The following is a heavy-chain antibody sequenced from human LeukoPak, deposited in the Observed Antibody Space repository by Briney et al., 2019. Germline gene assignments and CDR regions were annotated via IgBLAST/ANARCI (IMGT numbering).Heavy chain of an antibody. J-gene: IGHJ6*02. CDR1: GGSFSGYY. Sequence: SETLSLTCAVYGGSFSGYYWSWIRQPPGKGLEWIGEINHSGSTYYNPSLKSRVTISVDTSKNQFSLKLSSVTAADTAVYYCARLPYGQLAKRYYYYGMDVWGQGTTVTVSS. V-gene: IGHV4-34*01. CDR2: INHSGST. D-gene: IGHD5-18*01. CDR3: ARLPYGQLAKRYYYYGMDV.